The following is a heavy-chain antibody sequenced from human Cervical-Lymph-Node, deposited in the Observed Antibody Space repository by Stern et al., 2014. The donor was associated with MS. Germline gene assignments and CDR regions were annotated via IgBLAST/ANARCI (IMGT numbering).Heavy chain of an antibody. CDR3: ARVGLGLQYPEEYGMDV. CDR1: GYTFTNYG. Sequence: VQLVESGAEVKKPGASVKVSCKASGYTFTNYGIGWVRQAPGRGLEWMGWISAYNCDTSHAPKSQDRVTVTSDTSTNTGYMELRILRSDDTAVYYCARVGLGLQYPEEYGMDVWGPGTTVTVFS. CDR2: ISAYNCDT. V-gene: IGHV1-18*01. J-gene: IGHJ6*02. D-gene: IGHD4-11*01.